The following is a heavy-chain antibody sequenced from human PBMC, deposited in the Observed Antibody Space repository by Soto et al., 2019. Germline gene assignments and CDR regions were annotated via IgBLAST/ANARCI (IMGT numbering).Heavy chain of an antibody. D-gene: IGHD3-16*02. CDR3: ARDLASSVDDHFYGMAG. J-gene: IGHJ6*02. Sequence: SLSLSCVASGFTYGDYTMSWFRQAPGGGLEWVSFIRRKDYGATTEYAASVKGRFTISRDDYKSIAYLQMTSLKSEDRAVYYCARDLASSVDDHFYGMAGWGQVTTLTPSS. CDR1: GFTYGDYT. V-gene: IGHV3-49*03. CDR2: IRRKDYGATT.